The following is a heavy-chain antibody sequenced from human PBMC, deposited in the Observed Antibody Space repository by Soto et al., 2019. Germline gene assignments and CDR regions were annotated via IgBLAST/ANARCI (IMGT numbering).Heavy chain of an antibody. CDR3: ARDSSVYYLFDS. V-gene: IGHV3-21*01. Sequence: PMRHSCVVVGGTIWSSSTNRVRKAPGKGLEWVSSISGTSDYIDYADSVRGRFTVSRDNVKNSLYLQMNSLRDEDTAVYYCARDSSVYYLFDSWGQRTLVTVSS. D-gene: IGHD3-22*01. J-gene: IGHJ4*02. CDR1: GGTIWSSS. CDR2: ISGTSDYI.